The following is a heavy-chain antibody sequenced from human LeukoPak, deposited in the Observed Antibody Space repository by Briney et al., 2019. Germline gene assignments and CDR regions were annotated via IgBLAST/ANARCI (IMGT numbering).Heavy chain of an antibody. CDR3: ARRKFTSASCLTKNAFDV. Sequence: SETLSLTCTVSGSISSCYWSWLRQPPGEGVEGIVYIYTSGGTNYNPSLKSRVTISVDTSKNQFTLDLSSVPAADSAVYYCARRKFTSASCLTKNAFDVWGQGTMVTVSS. D-gene: IGHD2-2*01. CDR2: IYTSGGT. CDR1: GSISSCY. J-gene: IGHJ3*01. V-gene: IGHV4-4*09.